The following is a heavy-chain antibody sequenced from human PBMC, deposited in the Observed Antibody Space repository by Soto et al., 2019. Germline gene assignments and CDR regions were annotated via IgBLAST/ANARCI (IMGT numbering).Heavy chain of an antibody. D-gene: IGHD6-19*01. J-gene: IGHJ4*02. Sequence: GGSLRLSCAASGFTISSNYMSWVRQAPGKGLEWVSVIYSGGNTYYADSVKGRFTISRDNSKNTLYLQMNSLRAEDTAVYYCLKECGSGCDNFAYWGQGTLVPVSS. CDR1: GFTISSNY. V-gene: IGHV3-66*01. CDR2: IYSGGNT. CDR3: LKECGSGCDNFAY.